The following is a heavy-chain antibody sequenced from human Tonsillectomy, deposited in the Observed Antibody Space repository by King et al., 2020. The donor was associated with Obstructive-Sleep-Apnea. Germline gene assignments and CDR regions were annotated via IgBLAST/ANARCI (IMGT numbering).Heavy chain of an antibody. V-gene: IGHV3-23*04. J-gene: IGHJ4*02. CDR3: AKDLYCSSTSSYAGFDY. D-gene: IGHD2-2*01. CDR2: ISGSGGST. CDR1: GFTFSSYA. Sequence: VQLVESGGGLVQPGGSLRLSCAASGFTFSSYAMSWVRQAPGKGLEWVSAISGSGGSTYYAVSVNGRFTISRDNSKNTLYLQMNSRRAEDTAVYYCAKDLYCSSTSSYAGFDYWGQGTLVTVSS.